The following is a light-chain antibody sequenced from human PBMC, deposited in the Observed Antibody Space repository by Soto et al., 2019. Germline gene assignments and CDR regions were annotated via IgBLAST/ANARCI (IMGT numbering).Light chain of an antibody. Sequence: EIVLTQSPGTLSLSPGERATLSCRASQSVSSSYLAWYQQKSGQAPRFLIYGASSRATGIPDRFSGSGSGTDFTLTISRLEPEDFAVYYCQQYGSSPPYTFGQGTKLEIK. V-gene: IGKV3-20*01. CDR3: QQYGSSPPYT. CDR1: QSVSSSY. CDR2: GAS. J-gene: IGKJ2*01.